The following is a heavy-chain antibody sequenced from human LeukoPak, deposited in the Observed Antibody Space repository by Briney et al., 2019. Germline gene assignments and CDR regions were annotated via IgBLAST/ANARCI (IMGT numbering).Heavy chain of an antibody. Sequence: SETLSLTCVVYGGSFSGYYWSWIRQSPGKGLDWIGEINRSGSANYNPSLKSRATLSVDTSKNQFSLKMTSMSAADTAVYYCARLGATIVLRPDYWGQGTLVTVSS. CDR2: INRSGSA. J-gene: IGHJ4*02. D-gene: IGHD1-26*01. V-gene: IGHV4-34*01. CDR1: GGSFSGYY. CDR3: ARLGATIVLRPDY.